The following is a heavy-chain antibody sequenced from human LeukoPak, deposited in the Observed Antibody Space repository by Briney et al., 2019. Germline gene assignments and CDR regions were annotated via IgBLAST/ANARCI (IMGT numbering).Heavy chain of an antibody. CDR3: ARALTYYFDY. J-gene: IGHJ4*02. V-gene: IGHV1-69*05. CDR2: IIPIFGTA. Sequence: SVKVSCKASGYTFTSYGISWVRQAPGQGLEWMGGIIPIFGTANYAQKFQGRVTITTDESTSTAYMELSSLRSEDTAVYYCARALTYYFDYWGQGTLVTVSS. CDR1: GYTFTSYG.